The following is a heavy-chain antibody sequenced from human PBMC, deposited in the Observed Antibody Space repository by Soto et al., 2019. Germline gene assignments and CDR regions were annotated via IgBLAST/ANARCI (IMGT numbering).Heavy chain of an antibody. CDR3: ARVKDSSGWSADYYYGMDV. V-gene: IGHV3-30-3*01. J-gene: IGHJ6*02. D-gene: IGHD6-19*01. CDR2: ISYDGCNK. Sequence: QVQLVESGGGVVQPGRSLRLPCAASGFTFSSYAMHWVRQAPGKGLEWVAVISYDGCNKYYADSVKGRFTISRDNSKNTLYLQMNSLRAEDTAVYYCARVKDSSGWSADYYYGMDVWGQGTTVTVSS. CDR1: GFTFSSYA.